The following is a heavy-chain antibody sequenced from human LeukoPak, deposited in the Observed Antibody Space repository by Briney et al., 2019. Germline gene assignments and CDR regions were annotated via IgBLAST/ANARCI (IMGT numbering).Heavy chain of an antibody. CDR1: GGTFSSYA. J-gene: IGHJ4*02. Sequence: GASVKVSCKASGGTFSSYAISWVRQAPGQGLEWMGIINPHGGSTSYAQKFQGRVTMTRDTSTSTVYMELSSLRSEDTAVYYCARASTPGYDSSGYFDYWGQGTLVPVSS. CDR2: INPHGGST. CDR3: ARASTPGYDSSGYFDY. V-gene: IGHV1-46*01. D-gene: IGHD3-22*01.